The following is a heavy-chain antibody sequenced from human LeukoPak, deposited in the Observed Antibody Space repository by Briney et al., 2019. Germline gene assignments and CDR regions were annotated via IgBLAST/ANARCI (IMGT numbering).Heavy chain of an antibody. D-gene: IGHD2-2*01. CDR3: ARAGTDRLGYCSSNSCPRGFDP. J-gene: IGHJ5*02. CDR1: GGSISSYY. V-gene: IGHV4-59*01. Sequence: PSGTLSLTCTVSGGSISSYYWSWIRQPPGKGLEWIGYIYYSGSTNYNPSLKSRVTISVDTSKNQFSLKLSSVTAADTAVYYSARAGTDRLGYCSSNSCPRGFDPWGQGTLVTVSS. CDR2: IYYSGST.